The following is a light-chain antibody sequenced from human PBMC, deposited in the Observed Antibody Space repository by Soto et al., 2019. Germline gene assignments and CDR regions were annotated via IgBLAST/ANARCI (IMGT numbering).Light chain of an antibody. J-gene: IGKJ1*01. V-gene: IGKV1-5*01. CDR2: GTS. CDR3: QHFNSYPWT. Sequence: DIQMTQSPSTLSASVGDRVTITCRASQSISGWLAWYQQKAGKAPKLPIYGTSSLETGVPSRFSGSGSGTEFTLSISSLQPDDVAIYYCQHFNSYPWTVGQGTKVDIK. CDR1: QSISGW.